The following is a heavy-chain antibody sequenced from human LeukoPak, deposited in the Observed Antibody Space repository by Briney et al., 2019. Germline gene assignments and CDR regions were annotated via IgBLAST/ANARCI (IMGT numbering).Heavy chain of an antibody. D-gene: IGHD3-10*01. CDR2: INPDDSDI. J-gene: IGHJ5*02. CDR3: ARHEGPFGWFDP. CDR1: AYSFTTYW. V-gene: IGHV5-51*01. Sequence: GESLKISCQSSAYSFTTYWIAWVRQMPGKGLEWMGIINPDDSDIRFSPSFQGQVIISADKSISTAYLQWSSLKASDTAMYYCARHEGPFGWFDPWGQGTLVTVSS.